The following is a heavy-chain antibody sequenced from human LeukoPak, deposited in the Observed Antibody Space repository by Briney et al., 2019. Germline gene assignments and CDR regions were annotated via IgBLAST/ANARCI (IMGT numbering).Heavy chain of an antibody. Sequence: ASVKVSCKASGYTFTGKYMYWVRQAPGQGLEWMGWINPNSGGTNYAQKFQGRVTMTRDTSISTAYMELSRLRSDDTAVYYCARDERYDSSGYPFDYWGQGTLVTVSS. CDR3: ARDERYDSSGYPFDY. CDR2: INPNSGGT. CDR1: GYTFTGKY. J-gene: IGHJ4*02. D-gene: IGHD3-22*01. V-gene: IGHV1-2*02.